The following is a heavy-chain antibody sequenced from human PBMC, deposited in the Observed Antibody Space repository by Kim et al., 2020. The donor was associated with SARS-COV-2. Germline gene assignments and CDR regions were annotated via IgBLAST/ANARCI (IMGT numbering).Heavy chain of an antibody. CDR2: IDPSDSYT. Sequence: GESLKISCKGSGYSFTSYWISWVRQMPGKGLEWMGRIDPSDSYTNYSPSFQGHVTISADKSISTAYLQWSSLKASDTAMYYCARQGSSGWYEKDNWFDPWGQGTLVTVSS. D-gene: IGHD6-19*01. CDR1: GYSFTSYW. J-gene: IGHJ5*02. V-gene: IGHV5-10-1*01. CDR3: ARQGSSGWYEKDNWFDP.